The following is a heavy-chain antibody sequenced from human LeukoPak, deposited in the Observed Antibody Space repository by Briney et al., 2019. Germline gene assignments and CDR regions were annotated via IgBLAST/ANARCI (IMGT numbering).Heavy chain of an antibody. CDR3: ARGRRYSSSWGDNWFDP. Sequence: GASVKVSRKASGYTFTSYYMHWVRQAPGQGLEWMGIINPSGGSASYAQKFQGRVTMTRNTSISTAYMELSSLRSEDTAVYYCARGRRYSSSWGDNWFDPWGQGTLVTVSS. V-gene: IGHV1-46*01. J-gene: IGHJ5*02. CDR2: INPSGGSA. CDR1: GYTFTSYY. D-gene: IGHD6-13*01.